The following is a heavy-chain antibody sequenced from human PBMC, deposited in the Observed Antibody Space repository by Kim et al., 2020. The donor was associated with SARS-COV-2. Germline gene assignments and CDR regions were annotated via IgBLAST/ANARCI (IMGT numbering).Heavy chain of an antibody. V-gene: IGHV3-30*01. J-gene: IGHJ1*01. Sequence: YADSLRGRCTISRDDSKDTLYLQMNSLRAEDKAVYYCVSPVVPAAIYFQHWGQGTLVTVSS. D-gene: IGHD2-2*01. CDR3: VSPVVPAAIYFQH.